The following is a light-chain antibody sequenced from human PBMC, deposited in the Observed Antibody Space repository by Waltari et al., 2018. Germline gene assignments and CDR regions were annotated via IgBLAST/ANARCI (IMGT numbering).Light chain of an antibody. V-gene: IGLV2-14*03. CDR2: DVS. CDR3: SSYTSSSTLDVV. Sequence: QSALTQPASVSGPPGQPITISCTGTSSDVGGYNYVSWYQQHPGKAPKLMIYDVSNRPSGVSNRFSGSKSGNTASLTISGLQAEDEADYYCSSYTSSSTLDVVFGGGTKLTVL. J-gene: IGLJ2*01. CDR1: SSDVGGYNY.